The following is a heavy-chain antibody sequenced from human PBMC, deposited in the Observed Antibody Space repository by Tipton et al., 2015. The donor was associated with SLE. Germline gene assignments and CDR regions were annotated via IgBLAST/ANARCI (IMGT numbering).Heavy chain of an antibody. D-gene: IGHD3-10*01. CDR1: GFTFSSYA. J-gene: IGHJ3*02. CDR2: ISYDGSNK. V-gene: IGHV3-30*04. Sequence: SLRLSCAASGFTFSSYAMHWVRQAPGKGLEWVAVISYDGSNKYYADSVKGRFTISRDNSKNTLYLQMNSLRAEDTAVYYCARGPGGVDAFDIWGQGTMVTVSS. CDR3: ARGPGGVDAFDI.